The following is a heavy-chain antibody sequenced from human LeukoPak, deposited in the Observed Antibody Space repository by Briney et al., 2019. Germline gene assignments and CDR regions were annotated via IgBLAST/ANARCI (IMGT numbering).Heavy chain of an antibody. J-gene: IGHJ6*02. CDR2: IIPILGIA. D-gene: IGHD4-4*01. V-gene: IGHV1-69*04. Sequence: VASVKVSCKASGGTFSSYAISWVRQAPGQGLKWMGRIIPILGIANYAQKFQGRVTITADKSTSTAYMELSSLRSEDTAVYYCAVLNPSVTTFNYYYYGMDVWGQGTTVTVSS. CDR1: GGTFSSYA. CDR3: AVLNPSVTTFNYYYYGMDV.